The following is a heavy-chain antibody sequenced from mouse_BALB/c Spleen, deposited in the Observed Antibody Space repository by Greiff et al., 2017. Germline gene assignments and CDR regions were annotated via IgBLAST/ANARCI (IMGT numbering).Heavy chain of an antibody. Sequence: EVQRVESGGGLVQPGGSRKLSCAASGFTFSSFGMHWVRQAPEKGLEWVAYISSGSSTIYYADTVKGRFTISRDNPKNTLFLQMTSLRSEDTAMYYCAREDYYDGYFDVWGAGTTVTVSS. CDR3: AREDYYDGYFDV. J-gene: IGHJ1*01. CDR1: GFTFSSFG. CDR2: ISSGSSTI. V-gene: IGHV5-17*02. D-gene: IGHD2-4*01.